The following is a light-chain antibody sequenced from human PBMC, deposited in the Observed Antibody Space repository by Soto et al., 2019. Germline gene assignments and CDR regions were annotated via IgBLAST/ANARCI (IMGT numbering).Light chain of an antibody. Sequence: QSVLTQPPSVSGAPGQRVTISCTGSSSNIGAGYDVHWYQQLPGTAPKLLIYSDTHRPSGVPDRFSGSKSGTSASLAITGRQAEDEADYYCPSYDSSLGGKVFGGGTKLTVL. J-gene: IGLJ2*01. V-gene: IGLV1-40*01. CDR1: SSNIGAGYD. CDR2: SDT. CDR3: PSYDSSLGGKV.